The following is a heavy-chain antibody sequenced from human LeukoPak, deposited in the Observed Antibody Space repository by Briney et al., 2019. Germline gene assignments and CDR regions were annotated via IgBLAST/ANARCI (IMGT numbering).Heavy chain of an antibody. Sequence: GGSLRLSCAASGFTFSGSAMHWVRQASGKGLEWVGRIRSKANSYATAYAASVKGRFTISRDDSKNTAYLQMNSLRAEDTAVYYCAGGGGANISPSNWFDPWGQGTLVTVSS. CDR2: IRSKANSYAT. J-gene: IGHJ5*02. V-gene: IGHV3-73*01. D-gene: IGHD3-16*01. CDR3: AGGGGANISPSNWFDP. CDR1: GFTFSGSA.